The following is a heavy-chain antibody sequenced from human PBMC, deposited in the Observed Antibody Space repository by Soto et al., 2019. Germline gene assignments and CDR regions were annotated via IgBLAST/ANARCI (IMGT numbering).Heavy chain of an antibody. J-gene: IGHJ4*02. CDR3: AGRIFGVVNPFDY. CDR2: ISGSGGST. Sequence: GGSLRLSCAASGFTFSSYAMSWVRQAPGKGLEWVSAISGSGGSTYYADSVKGRFTISRDNSKNTLYLQMNSLRAEDTAVYYCAGRIFGVVNPFDYWGQGTLVTVSS. D-gene: IGHD3-3*01. CDR1: GFTFSSYA. V-gene: IGHV3-23*01.